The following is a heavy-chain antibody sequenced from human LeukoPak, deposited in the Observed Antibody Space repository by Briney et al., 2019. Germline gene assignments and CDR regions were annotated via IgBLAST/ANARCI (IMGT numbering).Heavy chain of an antibody. CDR1: GGSISSGSYY. J-gene: IGHJ4*02. Sequence: SQTLSLTCTVSGGSISSGSYYWSWIRQPAGKGLEWIGRIYTSGSTNYNPSLKSRVTISVDTSKNQFSLKLSSVTAADTAVYYCARTIYSNYFDYWGQGTLVTVSS. CDR2: IYTSGST. CDR3: ARTIYSNYFDY. V-gene: IGHV4-61*02. D-gene: IGHD3-9*01.